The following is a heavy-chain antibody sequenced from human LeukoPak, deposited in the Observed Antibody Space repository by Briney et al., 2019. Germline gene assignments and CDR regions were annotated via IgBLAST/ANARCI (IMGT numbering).Heavy chain of an antibody. V-gene: IGHV3-23*01. CDR3: AKDSATENY. CDR1: GLTSISYA. J-gene: IGHJ4*02. Sequence: GGSLRLSVAASGLTSISYAMSWVRQPPAKGLDWFSAINGSGGSTYYPDSVKGRFSISRDNSKNTLYLQMNSVRAEDTAVYYCAKDSATENYWGQGTLVTVSS. CDR2: INGSGGST. D-gene: IGHD5-24*01.